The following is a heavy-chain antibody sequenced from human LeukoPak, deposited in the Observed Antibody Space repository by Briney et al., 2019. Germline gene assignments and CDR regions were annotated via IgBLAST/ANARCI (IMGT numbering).Heavy chain of an antibody. J-gene: IGHJ4*02. CDR3: ARVGGSSSRPEVL. CDR2: VYYSGNSGST. D-gene: IGHD6-13*01. Sequence: PSETLSLTCTVSGASITTYFWSWIRQPPGKGLEWIGYVYYSGNSGSTHYNPSLKSRVSMSVDTSKNQFSLKVTSVTAEDTAVYYCARVGGSSSRPEVLWGQGTLVTVSS. V-gene: IGHV4-59*01. CDR1: GASITTYF.